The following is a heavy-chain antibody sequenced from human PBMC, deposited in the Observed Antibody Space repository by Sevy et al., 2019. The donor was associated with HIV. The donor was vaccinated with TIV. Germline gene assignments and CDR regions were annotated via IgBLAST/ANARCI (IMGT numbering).Heavy chain of an antibody. Sequence: GSLRLSCAASGFTFSSYAMHWVRQAPGKGLEWVAVISYDGSNKYYADSVKGRFTISRDNSKNTLYLQMNSLRAEDTAVYYCARDIGVAGIDYWGQGTLVTVSS. D-gene: IGHD6-19*01. J-gene: IGHJ4*02. CDR1: GFTFSSYA. CDR3: ARDIGVAGIDY. V-gene: IGHV3-30-3*01. CDR2: ISYDGSNK.